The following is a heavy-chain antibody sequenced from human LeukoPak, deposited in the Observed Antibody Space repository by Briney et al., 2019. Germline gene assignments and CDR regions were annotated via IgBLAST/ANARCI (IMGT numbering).Heavy chain of an antibody. CDR1: GFTFSSYS. J-gene: IGHJ5*01. D-gene: IGHD6-13*01. CDR3: AKDRHSSSWTYQFDS. CDR2: ISSSSSYI. V-gene: IGHV3-21*01. Sequence: PGGSLRLSCAASGFTFSSYSMNWVRQAPGKGLEWVSSISSSSSYIYYADSVKGRFTISRDNAKNTLYLQMNSLRAEDTAVYYCAKDRHSSSWTYQFDSWGQGALVTVSS.